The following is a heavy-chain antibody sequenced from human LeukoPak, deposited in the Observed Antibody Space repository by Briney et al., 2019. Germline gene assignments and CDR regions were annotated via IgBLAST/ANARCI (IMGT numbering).Heavy chain of an antibody. D-gene: IGHD3-3*01. V-gene: IGHV4-39*02. CDR1: GGSISSSSYY. J-gene: IGHJ5*02. Sequence: PSETLSLTCTVSGGSISSSSYYWGWIRQPPGKGLEWTGSIYYNGSTHHNPSLKSRVTISVDTSKNQFSLKVSSVTAADTAVYYCAKDWSIFGARDWFDPWGQGILVTVSS. CDR3: AKDWSIFGARDWFDP. CDR2: IYYNGST.